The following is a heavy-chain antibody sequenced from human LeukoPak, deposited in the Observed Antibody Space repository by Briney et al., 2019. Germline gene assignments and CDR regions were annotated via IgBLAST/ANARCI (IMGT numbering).Heavy chain of an antibody. J-gene: IGHJ4*02. CDR3: ARVFQGYSYDDRPFDY. D-gene: IGHD5-18*01. CDR2: IYYSGST. V-gene: IGHV4-59*01. CDR1: GGSISSYY. Sequence: PSETLSLTCTVSGGSISSYYWSWLRQPPGKGLEWIGYIYYSGSTNYNPSLKSRVTISVDTSKNQFSLKLSSVNAADTAVYYCARVFQGYSYDDRPFDYWGQGTLVTVSS.